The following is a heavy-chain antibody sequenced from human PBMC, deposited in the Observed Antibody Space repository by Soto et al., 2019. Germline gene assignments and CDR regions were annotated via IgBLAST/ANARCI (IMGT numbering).Heavy chain of an antibody. D-gene: IGHD5-12*01. Sequence: PSETLSLTCTVSGGSISSHYWSWIRQPTGKELEWIGRTYITGTTSYNPSLKSRVSMSLDSSRNQISLKLSSVTAADTAVYYCARDGGYTGYEQGNPFDIWGQGTKVT. CDR1: GGSISSHY. CDR2: TYITGTT. J-gene: IGHJ3*02. V-gene: IGHV4-4*07. CDR3: ARDGGYTGYEQGNPFDI.